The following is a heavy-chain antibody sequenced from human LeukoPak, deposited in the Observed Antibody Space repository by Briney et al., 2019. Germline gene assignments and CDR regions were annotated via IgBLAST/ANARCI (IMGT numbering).Heavy chain of an antibody. V-gene: IGHV3-30*01. D-gene: IGHD6-25*01. CDR3: ARDAATLDAFDI. CDR1: GFTFSSYA. J-gene: IGHJ3*02. CDR2: ISYDGSNK. Sequence: GGSLRLSCAASGFTFSSYAMHWVRQAPGKGLERVAVISYDGSNKYYADSVKGRFTISRDNSKNTLYLQMNSLRAEDTAVYYCARDAATLDAFDIWGQGTMVTVSS.